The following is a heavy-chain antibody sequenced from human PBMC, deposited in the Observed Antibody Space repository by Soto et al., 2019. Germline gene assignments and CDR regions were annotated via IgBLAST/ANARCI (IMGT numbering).Heavy chain of an antibody. CDR1: GGSISSYY. D-gene: IGHD2-2*01. CDR3: AGYCSSTSCLAY. Sequence: SETLSLTCTVSGGSISSYYWSWIRQPPGKGLEWIGYIYYSGSTNYNPSLKCRVTISVDTSKNQFSLKLSSVTAADTAVYYCAGYCSSTSCLAYWGQGTLVTVSS. V-gene: IGHV4-59*01. CDR2: IYYSGST. J-gene: IGHJ4*02.